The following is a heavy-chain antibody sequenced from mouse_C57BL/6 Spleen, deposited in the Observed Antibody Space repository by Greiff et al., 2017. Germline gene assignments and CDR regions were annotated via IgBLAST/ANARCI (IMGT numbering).Heavy chain of an antibody. CDR3: ASSDYGSRAWFAY. CDR2: INPNNGGT. CDR1: GYTFTDYY. J-gene: IGHJ3*01. Sequence: VQLQQSGPELVKPGASVKISCKASGYTFTDYYMNWVKQSHGKSLEWIGDINPNNGGTSYNQKFKGKATLTVDKSSSTAYMELLSLTSEDSAVYYCASSDYGSRAWFAYWGQGTLVTVSA. V-gene: IGHV1-26*01. D-gene: IGHD1-1*01.